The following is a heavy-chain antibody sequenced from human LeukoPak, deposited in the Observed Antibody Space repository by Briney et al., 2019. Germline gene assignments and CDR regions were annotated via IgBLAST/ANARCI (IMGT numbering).Heavy chain of an antibody. D-gene: IGHD3-10*02. Sequence: GGSLRLSCEASGFTFGNFGMTWVRQAPGKGLQWVSGITGSTTWTYYAASVKGRFTVSRDNSQDTLHLQMNSLRADDTAVYYCARELVSSGTGYFDLWGRGTLVTVSS. J-gene: IGHJ2*01. CDR3: ARELVSSGTGYFDL. CDR2: ITGSTTWT. CDR1: GFTFGNFG. V-gene: IGHV3-23*01.